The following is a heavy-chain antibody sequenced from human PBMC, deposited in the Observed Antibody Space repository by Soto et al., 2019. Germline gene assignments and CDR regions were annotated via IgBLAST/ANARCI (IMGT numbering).Heavy chain of an antibody. V-gene: IGHV3-21*01. CDR2: ISSTTNYI. J-gene: IGHJ4*02. Sequence: GGSLRLSCAASGLTFSRYSMNWVRQAPGKGLEWVSSISSTTNYIYYADSMKGRFTISRDNAKNSVYLDMNSLSAEDTAVYYCARESEDLTSNFDYWGQGTLVTVSS. CDR3: ARESEDLTSNFDY. CDR1: GLTFSRYS.